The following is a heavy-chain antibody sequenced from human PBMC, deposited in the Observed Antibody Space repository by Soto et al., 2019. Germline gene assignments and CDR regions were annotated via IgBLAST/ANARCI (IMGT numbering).Heavy chain of an antibody. D-gene: IGHD5-18*01. CDR1: GGSISNYY. Sequence: PSETLSLTCTVSGGSISNYYWSWIRQPAGKELEWIGRIYTSGSTNYNPSLKSRVTMSVDRSKNQCSLKLTSVMAADTAVYYCAREDTSAQFDPWGQGTLVTVSS. CDR3: AREDTSAQFDP. J-gene: IGHJ5*02. V-gene: IGHV4-4*07. CDR2: IYTSGST.